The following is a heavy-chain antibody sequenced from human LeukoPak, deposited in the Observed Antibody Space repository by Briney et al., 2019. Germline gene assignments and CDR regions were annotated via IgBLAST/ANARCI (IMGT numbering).Heavy chain of an antibody. D-gene: IGHD3-22*01. CDR1: GYSISSGYY. J-gene: IGHJ6*03. CDR3: ARVRYDSISYYYYMDV. CDR2: IYHSGST. V-gene: IGHV4-38-2*02. Sequence: SETLSLTCTVSGYSISSGYYWGWIRQPPGKGLEWIGSIYHSGSTYYNPSLKSRVTISVDTSKNQFSLKLSSVTAADTAVYYCARVRYDSISYYYYMDVWGKGTTVTVSS.